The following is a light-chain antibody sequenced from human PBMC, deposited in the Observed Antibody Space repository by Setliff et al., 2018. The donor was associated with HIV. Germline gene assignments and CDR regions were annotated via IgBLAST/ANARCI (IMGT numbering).Light chain of an antibody. J-gene: IGLJ1*01. CDR2: DVS. V-gene: IGLV2-14*01. CDR1: SSDVGGYNY. Sequence: QSVLPQPASVSGSPGQSITISCTGTSSDVGGYNYVSWYQQHPGKAPKLMIFDVSRRPSGVSNRFSGSKSGNTASLTISGLQAEDEADYYCTSYTSSFTYVFGSGTKVTVL. CDR3: TSYTSSFTYV.